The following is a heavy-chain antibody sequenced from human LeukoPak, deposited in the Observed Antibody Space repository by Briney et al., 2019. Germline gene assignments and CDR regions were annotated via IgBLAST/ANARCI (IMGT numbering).Heavy chain of an antibody. CDR2: ISNSGGST. CDR3: AMNWDCDY. J-gene: IGHJ4*01. D-gene: IGHD7-27*01. Sequence: GGSQRLFCSASGFTFSGYAMLWVRQAPGKGLESVSAISNSGGSTYYADSVKGRFTISRDNSDNTLYLQMSSLRPEDTAVYYCAMNWDCDYWGHGTLVPVSS. V-gene: IGHV3-64D*09. CDR1: GFTFSGYA.